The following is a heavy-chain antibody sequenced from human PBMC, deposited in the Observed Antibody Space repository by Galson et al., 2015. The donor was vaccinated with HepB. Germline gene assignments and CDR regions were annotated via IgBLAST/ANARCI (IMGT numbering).Heavy chain of an antibody. CDR3: ARDRPPAIAAADSFQH. J-gene: IGHJ1*01. Sequence: SLRLSCAASGFTFSAYNMNWVRQAPGKGLEWVSSISNNADYTYYSDSVKGRFTISRDNAKNSLYLQMDSLRVEDTAVYYCARDRPPAIAAADSFQHWGQSTLVSVSS. V-gene: IGHV3-21*01. CDR2: ISNNADYT. CDR1: GFTFSAYN. D-gene: IGHD6-25*01.